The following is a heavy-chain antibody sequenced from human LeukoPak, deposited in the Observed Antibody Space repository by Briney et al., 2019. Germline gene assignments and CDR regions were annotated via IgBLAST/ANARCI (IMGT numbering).Heavy chain of an antibody. CDR3: ATDPLYDSSGYYPDY. D-gene: IGHD3-22*01. CDR2: ISSSSSYI. V-gene: IGHV3-21*01. CDR1: GFTFSSYS. J-gene: IGHJ4*02. Sequence: GGSLRLSCAASGFTFSSYSMNWVRQAPGKGLEWVSSISSSSSYIYYADSVKGRFTISRDNAKNSLYLQMNSLRAEDTAVYYCATDPLYDSSGYYPDYWGQGTLVTVS.